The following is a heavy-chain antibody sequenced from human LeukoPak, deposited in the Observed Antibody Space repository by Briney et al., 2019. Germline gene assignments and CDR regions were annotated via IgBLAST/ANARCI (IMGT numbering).Heavy chain of an antibody. CDR2: IDPNSGDT. CDR3: AKIGSGGNWFDP. Sequence: ASVKVSCKASVYTFTGYYMHWVRQAPGQGLEWMGWIDPNSGDTKYAQKFQGRVTMTRDTSISTAYMELSRLRSDDTAVYYCAKIGSGGNWFDPWGQGTLVTVSS. D-gene: IGHD2-15*01. J-gene: IGHJ5*02. V-gene: IGHV1-2*02. CDR1: VYTFTGYY.